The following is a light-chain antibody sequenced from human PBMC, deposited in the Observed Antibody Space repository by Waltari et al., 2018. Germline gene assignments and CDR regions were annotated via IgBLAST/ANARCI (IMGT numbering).Light chain of an antibody. CDR2: AAS. V-gene: IGKV1-9*01. J-gene: IGKJ4*02. Sequence: IQLTQSPSSLSASVGDRVTITCRASQGISYFLTWYQQKPGKAPKVLIYAASTLQIGVPSRFSGSGSGTDFTLAISSLQPEDFATYYCQHLNSSPPLFGGGTKVEIK. CDR1: QGISYF. CDR3: QHLNSSPPL.